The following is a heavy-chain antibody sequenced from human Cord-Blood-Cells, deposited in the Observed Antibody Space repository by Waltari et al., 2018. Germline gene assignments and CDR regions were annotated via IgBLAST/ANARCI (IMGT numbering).Heavy chain of an antibody. J-gene: IGHJ4*02. Sequence: EVQLVESGGGLVKPGRSLRLSCGASGFTFAAYAMHWVRQAPGKGLEWVSGISWNSGSIGYADSVKGRFTISRDNAKNSLYLQMNSLRAEDTALYYCATGIAAAVNGNYWGQGTLVTVSS. V-gene: IGHV3-9*01. CDR3: ATGIAAAVNGNY. CDR2: ISWNSGSI. D-gene: IGHD6-13*01. CDR1: GFTFAAYA.